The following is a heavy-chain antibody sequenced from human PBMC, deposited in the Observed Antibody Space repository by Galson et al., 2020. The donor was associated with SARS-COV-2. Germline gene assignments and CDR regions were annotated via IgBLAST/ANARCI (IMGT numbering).Heavy chain of an antibody. V-gene: IGHV4-31*01. D-gene: IGHD6-13*01. CDR3: ARDTPSYSSSWFGGAFDI. CDR2: IYYSGST. Sequence: ETSETLSLTFTVSGGSISSGGYYWSWIRQHPGKGLEWIGYIYYSGSTYYNPSLKSQVTISVDTSKNQFSLKLSSVTAADTAVYYCARDTPSYSSSWFGGAFDIWGQGTMVTVSS. J-gene: IGHJ3*02. CDR1: GGSISSGGYY.